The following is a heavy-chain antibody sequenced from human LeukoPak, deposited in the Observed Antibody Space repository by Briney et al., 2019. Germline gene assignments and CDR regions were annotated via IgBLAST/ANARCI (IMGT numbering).Heavy chain of an antibody. J-gene: IGHJ5*02. CDR3: ARDLILEYSSSSPWFDP. CDR2: IYYSGST. V-gene: IGHV4-39*07. Sequence: PSETLSLTCTVSGGSISSSSYYWGWIRQPPGKGLEWIGSIYYSGSTYYNPSLKSRVTISVDTSKNQFSLKLSSVTAADTAVYYCARDLILEYSSSSPWFDPWGQGTLVAVSS. CDR1: GGSISSSSYY. D-gene: IGHD6-6*01.